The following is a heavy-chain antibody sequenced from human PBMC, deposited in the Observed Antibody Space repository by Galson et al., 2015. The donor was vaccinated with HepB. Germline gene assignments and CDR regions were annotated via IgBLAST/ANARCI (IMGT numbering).Heavy chain of an antibody. Sequence: SETLSLTCTVSGGSINTYYRSWIRQPPGKGLEWIGYIYHSGATNYNPSLKSRLTISLDMSNNQFSLNLSSVTAADTAMYFCARSNYNPGNYGIDYWGQGTLVTVSS. J-gene: IGHJ4*02. CDR2: IYHSGAT. D-gene: IGHD3-10*01. V-gene: IGHV4-59*08. CDR1: GGSINTYY. CDR3: ARSNYNPGNYGIDY.